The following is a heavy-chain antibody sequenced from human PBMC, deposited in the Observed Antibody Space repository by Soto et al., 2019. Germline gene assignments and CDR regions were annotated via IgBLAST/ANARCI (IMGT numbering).Heavy chain of an antibody. CDR3: ARESSTMIVVGPRSYGMDV. CDR1: GGSFSGYY. CDR2: INHSGST. J-gene: IGHJ6*02. V-gene: IGHV4-34*01. D-gene: IGHD3-22*01. Sequence: SETLSLTCAVYGGSFSGYYWSWIRQPPGKGPEWIGEINHSGSTNYNPSLKSRVTISVDTSKNQFSLKLSSVTAADTAVYYCARESSTMIVVGPRSYGMDVWGQGTTVTVS.